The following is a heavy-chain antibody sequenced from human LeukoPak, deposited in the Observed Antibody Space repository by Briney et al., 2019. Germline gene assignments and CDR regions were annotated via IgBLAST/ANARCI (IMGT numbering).Heavy chain of an antibody. Sequence: GGSLRLSCAASGFTFSSYGMHWVRQAPGKGLEWVSSISSSSYIYYADSVKGRFTISRDNAKNSLYLQMNSLRAEDTAVYYCARDQDITMVRGVDYWGQGTLVTVSS. D-gene: IGHD3-10*01. V-gene: IGHV3-21*01. J-gene: IGHJ4*02. CDR1: GFTFSSYG. CDR3: ARDQDITMVRGVDY. CDR2: ISSSSYI.